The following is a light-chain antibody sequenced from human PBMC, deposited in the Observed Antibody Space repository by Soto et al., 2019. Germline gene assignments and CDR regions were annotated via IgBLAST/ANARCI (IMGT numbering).Light chain of an antibody. V-gene: IGKV1-5*03. CDR2: AAS. Sequence: DIQLTQSPSTLSASVGDRVTITCQASQSLTSWLAWYQQKPGKAPKLLIYAASSLESGFPSRFSGRESRTKFSLTINSLQPDDFATYYCQQYKKYPWTFGQGTKEEV. CDR1: QSLTSW. CDR3: QQYKKYPWT. J-gene: IGKJ1*01.